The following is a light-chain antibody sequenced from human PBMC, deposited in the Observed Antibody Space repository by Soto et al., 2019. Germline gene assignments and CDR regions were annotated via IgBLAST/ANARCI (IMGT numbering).Light chain of an antibody. J-gene: IGKJ5*01. Sequence: EIVLTQSPGTLFLSPGERATLSCRASQSVSSSYFAWYQQKPGQAPRLLIYGASNRATGIPDRFSGSESGTDFTLTISRLEPEDFAVYYCQQYGSSPITFGQGTRLEIK. CDR2: GAS. CDR3: QQYGSSPIT. CDR1: QSVSSSY. V-gene: IGKV3-20*01.